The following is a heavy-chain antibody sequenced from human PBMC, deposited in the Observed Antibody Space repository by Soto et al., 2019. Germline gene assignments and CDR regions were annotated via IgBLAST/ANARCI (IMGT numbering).Heavy chain of an antibody. J-gene: IGHJ5*02. CDR3: ARVASRSWVTNWFDP. CDR2: IYHSGST. V-gene: IGHV4-30-2*01. Sequence: PSETLSLTCAVSGGSSSRGGYSWSWIRQPPGKGLEWIGYIYHSGSTYNNPSLKSRVTISVDRSKNQFSLKLSSVTAADTAVYYCARVASRSWVTNWFDPWGQG. D-gene: IGHD6-13*01. CDR1: GGSSSRGGYS.